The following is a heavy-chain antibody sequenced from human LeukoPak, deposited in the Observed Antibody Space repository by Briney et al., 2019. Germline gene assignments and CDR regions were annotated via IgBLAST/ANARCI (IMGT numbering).Heavy chain of an antibody. CDR2: IYPGDSDT. CDR1: GYSFANFW. CDR3: ARRSGSYFNF. V-gene: IGHV5-51*01. J-gene: IGHJ4*02. Sequence: GESLKISCKGSGSGYSFANFWIGWVRQMPGKGLEWMGIIYPGDSDTRYSPSFEGQVTISVDKSVNTAYLQWSSPRASDTAIYFCARRSGSYFNFWGQGTQVIVSS. D-gene: IGHD1-26*01.